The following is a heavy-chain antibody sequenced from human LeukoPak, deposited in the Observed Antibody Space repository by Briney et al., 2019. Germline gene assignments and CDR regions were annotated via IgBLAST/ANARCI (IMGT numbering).Heavy chain of an antibody. CDR1: GASISSSTYH. D-gene: IGHD3-3*02. CDR2: IYYRGRT. J-gene: IGHJ5*02. CDR3: ARGRFIFGVATNWFDP. V-gene: IGHV4-39*07. Sequence: SETLSLTCNVSGASISSSTYHWGWIRQPPGKGLEWIASIYYRGRTYYNPSLKSRVTISVDTSKNQFSLKLSSVTAADTAVYYCARGRFIFGVATNWFDPWGQGTLVTVSS.